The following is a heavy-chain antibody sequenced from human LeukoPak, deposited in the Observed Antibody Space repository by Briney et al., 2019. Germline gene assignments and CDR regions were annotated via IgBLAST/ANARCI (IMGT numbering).Heavy chain of an antibody. J-gene: IGHJ4*02. D-gene: IGHD5-24*01. CDR2: IKQDGSEK. V-gene: IGHV3-7*01. Sequence: GGSLRLSCAASGFTLSSYWMSWVRQAPGKGLEWVANIKQDGSEKYYVDSVKGRFTISRDNAKNSLYLQMNSLRAEDTAVYYCARALGVEMATRSDYWGQGTLVTVSS. CDR3: ARALGVEMATRSDY. CDR1: GFTLSSYW.